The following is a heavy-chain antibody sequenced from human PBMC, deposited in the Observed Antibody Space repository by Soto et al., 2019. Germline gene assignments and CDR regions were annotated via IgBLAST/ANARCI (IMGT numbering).Heavy chain of an antibody. CDR2: IYHSGGT. V-gene: IGHV4-30-2*01. J-gene: IGHJ6*02. Sequence: PSETLSLTCAVSGGSISSGGYAWSWIRQPPGKGLEWIGYIYHSGGTYYNPSLKSRVTISVDRSKNQFSLKLSSVTAADTAVYYCASFWSGYYNAYYGMDVWGQGTTVTVSS. D-gene: IGHD3-3*01. CDR1: GGSISSGGYA. CDR3: ASFWSGYYNAYYGMDV.